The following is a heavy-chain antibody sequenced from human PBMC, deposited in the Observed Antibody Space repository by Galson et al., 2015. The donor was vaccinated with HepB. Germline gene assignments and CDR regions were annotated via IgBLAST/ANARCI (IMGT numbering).Heavy chain of an antibody. CDR1: GYKFTNYN. V-gene: IGHV1-46*03. Sequence: SVKVSCKASGYKFTNYNIHWIRQAPGQGLEWMARINPRGGDTTFSQTFRDRVTVTSETSTSTVYMEMNSLTSEDAAVYYCSRFDYYFGLDVWGQGTTVIVS. J-gene: IGHJ6*02. CDR2: INPRGGDT. CDR3: SRFDYYFGLDV.